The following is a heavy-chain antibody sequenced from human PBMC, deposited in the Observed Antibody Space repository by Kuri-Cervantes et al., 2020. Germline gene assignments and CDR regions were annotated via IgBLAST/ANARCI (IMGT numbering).Heavy chain of an antibody. V-gene: IGHV3-23*01. D-gene: IGHD5-12*01. J-gene: IGHJ3*02. CDR1: GYTFSFYG. CDR3: AKETWSSATDAFDI. Sequence: SCKASGYTFSFYGFSWVRQAPGQGLEWKGLEWVSAISGSGGSTYYADSVKGRFTISRDNSKNTLYLQMNSLRAEDTAVYYCAKETWSSATDAFDIWGQGTMVTVSS. CDR2: ISGSGGST.